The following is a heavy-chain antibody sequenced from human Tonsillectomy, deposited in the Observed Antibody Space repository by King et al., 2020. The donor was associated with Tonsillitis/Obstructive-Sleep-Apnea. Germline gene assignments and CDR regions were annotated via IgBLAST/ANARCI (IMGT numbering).Heavy chain of an antibody. CDR1: GYTFTSYA. V-gene: IGHV7-4-1*02. J-gene: IGHJ2*01. CDR2: INTNTGNP. D-gene: IGHD3-3*01. Sequence: VQLVESGSELKKPGASVKVSCKASGYTFTSYAMNWVRQAPGQGLEWMGWINTNTGNPTYAQGFTGRFVFSLDTAVSTAYLQISSLKAEDTAVYYCARIKIFPSSSCYWYFDLWGRGTLVTVSS. CDR3: ARIKIFPSSSCYWYFDL.